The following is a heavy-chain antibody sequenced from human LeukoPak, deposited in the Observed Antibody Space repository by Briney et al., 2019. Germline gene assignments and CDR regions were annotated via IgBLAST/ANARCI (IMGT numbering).Heavy chain of an antibody. CDR2: INWNGGST. CDR1: GFTFDDYG. CDR3: ARVRDGYYYYYYMDV. J-gene: IGHJ6*03. V-gene: IGHV3-20*04. Sequence: PGGSLRLSCAASGFTFDDYGMSWVRQAPGKGPEWVSGINWNGGSTGYADSVKGRFTISRDNAKNSLYLQMNSLRAEDTALYYCARVRDGYYYYYYMDVWGKGTTVTVSS. D-gene: IGHD5-24*01.